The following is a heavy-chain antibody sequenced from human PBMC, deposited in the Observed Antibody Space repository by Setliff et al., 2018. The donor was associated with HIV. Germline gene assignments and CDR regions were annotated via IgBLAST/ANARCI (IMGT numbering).Heavy chain of an antibody. V-gene: IGHV4-31*03. D-gene: IGHD6-6*01. Sequence: PSETLSLTCSVSGVSVGSGDYYWHWIRQHPEKALERIGYIFHSGDTYYNPSLKSRISMSVDTSKNQFSLELTSLTAADTAVYYCATRPRIAARPFDYWGQGMLVTVSS. J-gene: IGHJ4*02. CDR2: IFHSGDT. CDR3: ATRPRIAARPFDY. CDR1: GVSVGSGDYY.